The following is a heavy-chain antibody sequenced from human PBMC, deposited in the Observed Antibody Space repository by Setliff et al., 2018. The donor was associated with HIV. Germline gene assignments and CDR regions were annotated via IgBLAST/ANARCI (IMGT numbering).Heavy chain of an antibody. D-gene: IGHD3-22*01. Sequence: PGGSLRLSCTASGLTFSEYHMAWIRQAPGKAPECISYMSGSGHVIQYSESVDGRFAISRDNARNSLYLQMNTLRAEDSAVYYCARGLYESTSWYFFDIWGQGTLVTVSS. CDR1: GLTFSEYH. CDR3: ARGLYESTSWYFFDI. J-gene: IGHJ4*02. V-gene: IGHV3-11*01. CDR2: MSGSGHVI.